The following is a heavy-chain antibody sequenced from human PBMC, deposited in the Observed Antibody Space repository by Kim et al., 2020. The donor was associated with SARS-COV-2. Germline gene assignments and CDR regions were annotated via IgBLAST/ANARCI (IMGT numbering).Heavy chain of an antibody. D-gene: IGHD3-16*01. J-gene: IGHJ5*02. CDR1: GGTFSSYA. Sequence: SVKVSCKASGGTFSSYAISWVRQAPGQGLEWMGGIIPIFGTANYAQKFQGRVTITADESTSTAYMELSSLRSEDTAVYYCARDMITLTMGWFDPWGQGTLVTVSS. V-gene: IGHV1-69*13. CDR2: IIPIFGTA. CDR3: ARDMITLTMGWFDP.